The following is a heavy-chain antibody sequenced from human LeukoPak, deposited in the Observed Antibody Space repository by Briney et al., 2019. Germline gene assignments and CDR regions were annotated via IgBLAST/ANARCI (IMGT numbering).Heavy chain of an antibody. Sequence: GASVKVSCKASGGTFSSYAISWVRQAPGQGLEWMGGIIPIFGTANYAQKFQGRVTITADESTSAAYMELSSLRSEDTAVYYCARSAVTTGWWYYGMDVWGQGTTVTVSS. CDR1: GGTFSSYA. D-gene: IGHD4-17*01. V-gene: IGHV1-69*01. CDR2: IIPIFGTA. CDR3: ARSAVTTGWWYYGMDV. J-gene: IGHJ6*02.